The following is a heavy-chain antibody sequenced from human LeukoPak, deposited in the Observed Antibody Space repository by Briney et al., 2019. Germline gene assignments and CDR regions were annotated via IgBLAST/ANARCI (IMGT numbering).Heavy chain of an antibody. V-gene: IGHV3-23*01. D-gene: IGHD2-15*01. J-gene: IGHJ4*02. CDR2: ISGSGGST. Sequence: GGSLRLSCAASGFIFSSYAMSWVRQAPGKGLERVAAISGSGGSTYYADSVKGRFTISRDNSRNTLYLQMNSLRAEDTAVYYCAKRCSGGSCYSYLDYWGQGTLVTVSS. CDR1: GFIFSSYA. CDR3: AKRCSGGSCYSYLDY.